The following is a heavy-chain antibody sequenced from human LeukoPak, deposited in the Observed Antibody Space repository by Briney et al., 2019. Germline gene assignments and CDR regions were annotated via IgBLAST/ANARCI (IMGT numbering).Heavy chain of an antibody. D-gene: IGHD6-19*01. CDR1: GFTFSSYA. V-gene: IGHV3-23*01. J-gene: IGHJ4*02. CDR3: AKLVAGTRVYYFDY. Sequence: GGSLRLSCGASGFTFSSYAMTWVRQAPGKGLEWVSTISASGDSTYYADSVKGRFTISRDNSKNTLFLQMNSLRAEDTAVYYCAKLVAGTRVYYFDYWGQGTLVTVSS. CDR2: ISASGDST.